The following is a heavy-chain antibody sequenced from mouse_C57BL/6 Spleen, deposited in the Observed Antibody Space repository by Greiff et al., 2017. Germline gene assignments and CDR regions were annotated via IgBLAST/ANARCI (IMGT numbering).Heavy chain of an antibody. CDR2: INPGSGGT. Sequence: QVQLKESGAELVRPGTSVKVSCKASGYAFTNYLIEWVKQRPGQGLEWIGVINPGSGGTNYNEKFKGKATLTADKSSSTAYMQLSSLTSEDSAVYFCARYGDYDGAAYWGQGTLVTVSA. V-gene: IGHV1-54*01. J-gene: IGHJ3*01. D-gene: IGHD2-4*01. CDR1: GYAFTNYL. CDR3: ARYGDYDGAAY.